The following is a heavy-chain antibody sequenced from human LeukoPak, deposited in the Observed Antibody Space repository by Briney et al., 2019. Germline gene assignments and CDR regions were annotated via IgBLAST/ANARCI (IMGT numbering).Heavy chain of an antibody. V-gene: IGHV4-59*08. D-gene: IGHD1-1*01. CDR2: IYYSGST. J-gene: IGHJ3*01. CDR1: GYSINSGNY. Sequence: PSETLSLTCAVSGYSINSGNYWSWIRQPPGKGLEWIGYIYYSGSTNYNPSLKSRVTISVDTSKNQFSLKLSSVTAADTAVYYCARRSPEADAFDLWGQGTMVTVSS. CDR3: ARRSPEADAFDL.